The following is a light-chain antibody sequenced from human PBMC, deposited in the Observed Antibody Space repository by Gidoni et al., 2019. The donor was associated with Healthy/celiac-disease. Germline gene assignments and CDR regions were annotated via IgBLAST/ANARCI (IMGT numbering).Light chain of an antibody. Sequence: SSELTQDPAVSVALGQTVRITCQGDSLRSYYASWYQQTPGQAPVLVIYGKNNRPSGLPDRFSGSSSGNTASLTITGAQAEDEADYYCNSRDSSGNPRFGGGTKLTVL. J-gene: IGLJ2*01. CDR3: NSRDSSGNPR. CDR2: GKN. CDR1: SLRSYY. V-gene: IGLV3-19*01.